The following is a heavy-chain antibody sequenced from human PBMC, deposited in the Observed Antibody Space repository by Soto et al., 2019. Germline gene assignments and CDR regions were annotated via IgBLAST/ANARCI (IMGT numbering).Heavy chain of an antibody. CDR2: IYYSGNT. CDR3: GRGEVDRYNWNYGIDY. Sequence: SETLSLTCTVSGGSISSYYWSWIRQPPGKGLEWIGYIYYSGNTNYNPSLKSRVTISVDTSKNQFSLKLSSVTAADTAAYYCGRGEVDRYNWNYGIDYWGQGTLVTVSS. CDR1: GGSISSYY. J-gene: IGHJ4*02. V-gene: IGHV4-59*01. D-gene: IGHD1-7*01.